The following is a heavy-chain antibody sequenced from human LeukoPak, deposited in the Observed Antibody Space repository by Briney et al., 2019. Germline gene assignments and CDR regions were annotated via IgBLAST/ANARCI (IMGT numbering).Heavy chain of an antibody. CDR2: ISPTGSTT. Sequence: GGSLRLSRTASGFSFSGHWMHWARQLPGKGLVWVSRISPTGSTTSYADSVKGRFTVSRDNAKKSLYLQMNSLRAEDTAVYYCASREAARFDYWGQGALVTVSS. D-gene: IGHD6-6*01. V-gene: IGHV3-74*01. CDR3: ASREAARFDY. CDR1: GFSFSGHW. J-gene: IGHJ4*02.